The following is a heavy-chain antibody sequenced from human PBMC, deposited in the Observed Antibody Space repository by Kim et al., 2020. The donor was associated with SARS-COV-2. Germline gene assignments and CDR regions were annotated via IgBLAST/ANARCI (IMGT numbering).Heavy chain of an antibody. Sequence: GGSLRLSCAASGFTFSSYWMHWVRQAPGKGLVWVSRINSDGSSTSYADSVKGRFTISRDNAKNTLYLQMNSLRAEDTAVYYCARGRRITIFGVVPGGMDVWGQGTTVTVSS. D-gene: IGHD3-3*01. CDR2: INSDGSST. CDR1: GFTFSSYW. J-gene: IGHJ6*02. V-gene: IGHV3-74*01. CDR3: ARGRRITIFGVVPGGMDV.